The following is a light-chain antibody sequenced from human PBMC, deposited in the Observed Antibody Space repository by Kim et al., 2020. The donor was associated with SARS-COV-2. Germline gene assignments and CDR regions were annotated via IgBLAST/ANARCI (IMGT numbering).Light chain of an antibody. Sequence: DIQMTQSPSSLSASVGERVTISCRASQGIKNYVAWYQQKPGKVPKLLIYAASTLQSGVPSRFSGSGSGTDFTLSISSLQPEDVATYYCQRYSTAPLTFGGGTKLDIK. CDR1: QGIKNY. CDR2: AAS. J-gene: IGKJ4*01. CDR3: QRYSTAPLT. V-gene: IGKV1-27*01.